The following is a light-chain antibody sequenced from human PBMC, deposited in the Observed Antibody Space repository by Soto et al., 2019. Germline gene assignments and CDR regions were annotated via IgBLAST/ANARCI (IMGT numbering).Light chain of an antibody. CDR1: QYINTR. Sequence: EIVLTQPPATLSSFPGAMVTLSCRASQYINTRLAGYQHRPGQAPRIIIYQTSIRAAGIPARFSASGSGTDCTLTISDVQPEDFALYYCHQRQSWPRTFGQGTKVDIK. J-gene: IGKJ1*01. V-gene: IGKV3-11*01. CDR2: QTS. CDR3: HQRQSWPRT.